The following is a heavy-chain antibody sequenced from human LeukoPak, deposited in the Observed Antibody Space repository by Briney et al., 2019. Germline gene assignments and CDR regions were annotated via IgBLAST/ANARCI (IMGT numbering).Heavy chain of an antibody. V-gene: IGHV4-39*07. CDR2: IYYSGST. D-gene: IGHD6-13*01. J-gene: IGHJ4*02. Sequence: SETLSLTCTVSGGSISSSSYYWGWIRQPPGKGLEWIGSIYYSGSTYYNPSLKSRVTISVDTSKNQFSLKLSSVTAADTAVYYCARDKEQLAYFDYWGQGTLVTVSS. CDR3: ARDKEQLAYFDY. CDR1: GGSISSSSYY.